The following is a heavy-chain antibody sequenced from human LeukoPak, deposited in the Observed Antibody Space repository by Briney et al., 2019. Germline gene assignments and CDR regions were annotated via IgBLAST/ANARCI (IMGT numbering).Heavy chain of an antibody. Sequence: PSETLSLTCAVYGGSFSGYYWSWIRQSPGKGLEWIGEINHSGSTNYNPSPKSRVTISVDTSKNQFSLKLSSVTAADTAVYYCARGFGPRSRIAAAGTPPRYWGQGTLVTVSS. CDR1: GGSFSGYY. CDR3: ARGFGPRSRIAAAGTPPRY. CDR2: INHSGST. D-gene: IGHD6-13*01. V-gene: IGHV4-34*01. J-gene: IGHJ4*02.